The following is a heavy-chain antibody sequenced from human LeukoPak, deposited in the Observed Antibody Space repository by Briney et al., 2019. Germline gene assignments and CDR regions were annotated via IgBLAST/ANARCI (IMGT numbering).Heavy chain of an antibody. V-gene: IGHV3-23*01. CDR3: AKFLPTHIVVANYYFDY. CDR1: GFTFSSYA. Sequence: PGGSLRLSCAASGFTFSSYAVSWDRQAPGRGLEWVSAISGSGGSTYYADSVKGRFTISRDNSKNTLYLQMNSLRAEDTAVYYCAKFLPTHIVVANYYFDYWGQGTPVTVSS. J-gene: IGHJ4*02. D-gene: IGHD2-21*01. CDR2: ISGSGGST.